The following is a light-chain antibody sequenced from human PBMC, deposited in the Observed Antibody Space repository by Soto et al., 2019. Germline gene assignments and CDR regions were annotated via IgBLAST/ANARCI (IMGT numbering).Light chain of an antibody. V-gene: IGLV2-11*01. CDR1: SSDVGAYHY. CDR3: CSYAGGYTFI. Sequence: QSALTQPRSVSGSPGQSVTISCAGTSSDVGAYHYVSWYQQHPGKAPKFMIYDVSKRPSGVPDRFSGSMSCNTASLTISGLQAEDEADYYCCSYAGGYTFIFGSGTKLTVL. CDR2: DVS. J-gene: IGLJ1*01.